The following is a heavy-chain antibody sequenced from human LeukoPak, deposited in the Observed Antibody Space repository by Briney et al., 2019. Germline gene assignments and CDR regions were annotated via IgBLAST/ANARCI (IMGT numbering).Heavy chain of an antibody. CDR3: AKRERISSSNTNWGYYFDY. Sequence: GGSLRLSCAASGFTFNRYGMDWVRQAPGKGLEWVSTISPSGGSTYYADSVKGRFTISRDNSKNTLYLQMNSLGAEDTAVYYCAKRERISSSNTNWGYYFDYWGQGTLVTFSS. CDR2: ISPSGGST. D-gene: IGHD6-13*01. J-gene: IGHJ4*02. CDR1: GFTFNRYG. V-gene: IGHV3-23*01.